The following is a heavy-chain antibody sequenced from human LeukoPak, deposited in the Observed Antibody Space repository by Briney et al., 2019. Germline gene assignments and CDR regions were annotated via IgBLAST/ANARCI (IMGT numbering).Heavy chain of an antibody. Sequence: AETLSLTCAVYGGSFSGYYWSWIRQPPGKGLEWIGEINHSGSTNYNPSLKSRVTISVDTSKNQFSLKLSSMTAADTAVYYCARVGGRGYFDYWGQGALVTVSS. CDR2: INHSGST. J-gene: IGHJ4*02. D-gene: IGHD3-16*01. CDR1: GGSFSGYY. CDR3: ARVGGRGYFDY. V-gene: IGHV4-34*01.